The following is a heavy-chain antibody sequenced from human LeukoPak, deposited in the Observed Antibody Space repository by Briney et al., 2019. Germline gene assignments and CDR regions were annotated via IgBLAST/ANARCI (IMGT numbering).Heavy chain of an antibody. V-gene: IGHV3-64*01. J-gene: IGHJ6*04. CDR1: GFTFSSYA. Sequence: PGGSLRLSCAASGFTFSSYAMHWVRQAPWKGLEYVSAITCNGGSTYYANSVKGRFTISRDNSKNTLYLQMGSLRAEDMAVYYCATRYYDFWSGYSLPMDVWGKGTTVTVSS. CDR3: ATRYYDFWSGYSLPMDV. D-gene: IGHD3-3*01. CDR2: ITCNGGST.